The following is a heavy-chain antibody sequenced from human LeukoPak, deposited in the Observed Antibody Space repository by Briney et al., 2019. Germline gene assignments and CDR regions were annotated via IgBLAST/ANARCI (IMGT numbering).Heavy chain of an antibody. V-gene: IGHV5-51*01. Sequence: GESLKISCEGSGYSFTNYWIGWVRQMPGKGLEWMGIIYPGDSDTRYSPSFQGQVTISADKSISTAYLQWISLKASDTAMYYCARLGGGVHCSGGSCYSGEGYYYYYYMDVWGKGTTVTVSS. CDR3: ARLGGGVHCSGGSCYSGEGYYYYYYMDV. D-gene: IGHD2-15*01. J-gene: IGHJ6*03. CDR1: GYSFTNYW. CDR2: IYPGDSDT.